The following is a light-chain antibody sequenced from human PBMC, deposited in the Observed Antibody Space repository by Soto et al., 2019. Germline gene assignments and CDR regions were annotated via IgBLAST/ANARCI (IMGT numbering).Light chain of an antibody. V-gene: IGKV3-20*01. CDR2: AAS. CDR1: QSVSSSY. CDR3: QQYGSSRWT. J-gene: IGKJ1*01. Sequence: EVVLTQSPGTLSLSPGERTTLSCRASQSVSSSYLAWYQQKPGQAPRLLIYAASSSATGIPDRFSGSGSGTDFNLTISRLEPDDFEVYYCQQYGSSRWTCGQGTKVEIK.